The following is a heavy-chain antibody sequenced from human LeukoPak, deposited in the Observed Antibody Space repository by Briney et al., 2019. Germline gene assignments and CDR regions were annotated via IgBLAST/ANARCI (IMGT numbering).Heavy chain of an antibody. D-gene: IGHD3-10*01. CDR3: ARDQYTMVRGVIHCIHFDY. V-gene: IGHV3-48*03. CDR2: ISSSGSTI. CDR1: GFTFSRYE. Sequence: GGSLRLSCAAPGFTFSRYEMNWVRQAPGKGLEWVSYISSSGSTIYYADSVKGRFTISRDNAKNSLYLQMNSLRAEDTAVYYCARDQYTMVRGVIHCIHFDYWGPGRLVTVSS. J-gene: IGHJ4*02.